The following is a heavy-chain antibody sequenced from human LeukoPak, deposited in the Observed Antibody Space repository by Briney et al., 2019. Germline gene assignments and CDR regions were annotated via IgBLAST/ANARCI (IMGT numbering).Heavy chain of an antibody. V-gene: IGHV1-2*02. J-gene: IGHJ3*02. CDR1: GYTFTGYY. CDR2: INPNSGGT. D-gene: IGHD6-13*01. Sequence: GASVKVSCKASGYTFTGYYMRWVRQAPGQGLEWMGWINPNSGGTNYAQKFQGRVTMTRDTSISTAYMELSRLRSDDTAVYYCARRRIAAAGLDIWGQGTMVTVSS. CDR3: ARRRIAAAGLDI.